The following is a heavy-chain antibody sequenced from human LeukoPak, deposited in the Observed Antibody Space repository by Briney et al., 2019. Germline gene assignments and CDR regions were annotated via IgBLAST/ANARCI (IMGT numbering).Heavy chain of an antibody. CDR3: TTEGYCSGGNCYSYDN. CDR2: IKSKTDGGTT. Sequence: GGSLRLSCAASGFTFSSDWLSWVRQAPGKGLEWVGRIKSKTDGGTTDYAAPVKGRFTISRDDSKNKLFLQMNSLKTEDTAVYYCTTEGYCSGGNCYSYDNWGQGTLVTVSS. CDR1: GFTFSSDW. V-gene: IGHV3-15*01. J-gene: IGHJ4*02. D-gene: IGHD2-15*01.